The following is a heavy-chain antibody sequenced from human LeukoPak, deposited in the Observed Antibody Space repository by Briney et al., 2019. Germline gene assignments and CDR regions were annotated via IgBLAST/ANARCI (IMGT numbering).Heavy chain of an antibody. Sequence: PGGCLRLSCTASVFTFRDYAMSWVRQAPGKGLECVVFNRSKAYGGTTEYASSVKGRFTISRDDSKTIAYVQLNSLQTEATFLSYCTRGLWGPHFDHWGQGTLVTVSS. J-gene: IGHJ4*02. V-gene: IGHV3-49*04. CDR2: NRSKAYGGTT. CDR3: TRGLWGPHFDH. D-gene: IGHD3-16*01. CDR1: VFTFRDYA.